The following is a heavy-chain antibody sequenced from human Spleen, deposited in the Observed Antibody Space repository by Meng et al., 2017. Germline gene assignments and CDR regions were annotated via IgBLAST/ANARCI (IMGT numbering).Heavy chain of an antibody. CDR1: GGSFSGYY. CDR3: ARTRVLYYFDQ. J-gene: IGHJ4*02. CDR2: INHRGDT. V-gene: IGHV4-34*01. Sequence: QVQLQESGQGLVKPSEALSLTCAVYGGSFSGYYWSWIRQPPGKGLEWIGEINHRGDTKHNPSLRSRVTISVDTSKNQFSLKLNSVTAADTAVYYCARTRVLYYFDQWGQGTLVTVSS. D-gene: IGHD2/OR15-2a*01.